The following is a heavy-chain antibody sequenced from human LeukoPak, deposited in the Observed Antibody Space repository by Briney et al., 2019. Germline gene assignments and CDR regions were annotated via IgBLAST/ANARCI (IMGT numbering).Heavy chain of an antibody. J-gene: IGHJ3*02. V-gene: IGHV3-48*01. CDR1: GFTVSSNY. CDR2: IRSSSSTI. CDR3: ARAKRNGFDI. Sequence: GGSLSLYCAASGFTVSSNYMSWVRQAPGKGLEWVSYIRSSSSTIYYADSVKGRFTISRDNAKNSLYLQMNSLRAEDTAVYYCARAKRNGFDIWGQGTMVTVSS.